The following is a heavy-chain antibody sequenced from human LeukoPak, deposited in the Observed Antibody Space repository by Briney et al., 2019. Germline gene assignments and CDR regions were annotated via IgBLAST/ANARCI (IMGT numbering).Heavy chain of an antibody. CDR3: ARDMEWLRSWFDP. V-gene: IGHV4-61*02. J-gene: IGHJ5*02. Sequence: TLSLTCPVSGGSISSGSYYWSWIRQPAGKGLEWIGRIYSSGSTNYNPSLKSRVTISLDTSKNQFSLKLSSVTAADTAVYYCARDMEWLRSWFDPWGQGTLVTVSS. CDR1: GGSISSGSYY. D-gene: IGHD5-12*01. CDR2: IYSSGST.